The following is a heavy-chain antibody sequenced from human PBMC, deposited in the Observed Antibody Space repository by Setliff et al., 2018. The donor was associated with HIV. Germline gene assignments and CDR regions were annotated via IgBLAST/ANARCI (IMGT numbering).Heavy chain of an antibody. Sequence: SVNVSCKASGGTFSSYAISWVRQAPGQGLEWMGGIIPIFGTANYAQKFQGRVTITTDESTSTAYMELSSLRSEDTAVYYCAREAYYYGSGSYYPPIYYYYYMDVWGKGTTVTVSS. CDR1: GGTFSSYA. D-gene: IGHD3-10*01. CDR3: AREAYYYGSGSYYPPIYYYYYMDV. CDR2: IIPIFGTA. V-gene: IGHV1-69*05. J-gene: IGHJ6*03.